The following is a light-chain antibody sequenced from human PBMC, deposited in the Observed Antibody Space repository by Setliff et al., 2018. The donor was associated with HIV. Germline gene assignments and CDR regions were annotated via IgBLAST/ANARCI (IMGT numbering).Light chain of an antibody. CDR3: CSNTGSNTDV. Sequence: QSALTQPASASGSPGQSITISCTGTSSDVGRYNLVSWYQQHPGKAPKLMIYQATKRPSGVSNRFSGSKSGNTASLTVSGLQAEDEADYYCCSNTGSNTDVFGTGTKVTV. CDR2: QAT. V-gene: IGLV2-23*01. CDR1: SSDVGRYNL. J-gene: IGLJ1*01.